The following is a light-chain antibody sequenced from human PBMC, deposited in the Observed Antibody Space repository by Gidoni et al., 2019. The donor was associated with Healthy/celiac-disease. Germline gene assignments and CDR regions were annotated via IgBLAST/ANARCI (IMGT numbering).Light chain of an antibody. CDR1: ALPKQY. CDR3: QSADSSGAEGV. Sequence: SDELIQPPSVSVSPGQTARITCSGDALPKQYAYWYQQKPGQAPVLVIYKDSERPSGIPERFSGSSSGTTVTLAISGVQAEDEADYYCQSADSSGAEGVFGGGTKLTVL. J-gene: IGLJ2*01. V-gene: IGLV3-25*03. CDR2: KDS.